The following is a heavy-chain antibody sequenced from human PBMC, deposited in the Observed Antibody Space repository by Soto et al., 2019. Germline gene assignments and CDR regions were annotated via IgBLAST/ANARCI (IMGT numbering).Heavy chain of an antibody. D-gene: IGHD1-1*01. V-gene: IGHV3-9*01. Sequence: DVQLVESGGGLVQPGRSLRLSCAASGFIFDDFAMHWVRQAPGKGLEWVSGISWNSGSTDYAASVKGRFIISRDNASNSLYLQINSLSPEDTALYYCARDSDSDTWNDPFDYWGQGALVIFS. CDR1: GFIFDDFA. J-gene: IGHJ4*02. CDR2: ISWNSGST. CDR3: ARDSDSDTWNDPFDY.